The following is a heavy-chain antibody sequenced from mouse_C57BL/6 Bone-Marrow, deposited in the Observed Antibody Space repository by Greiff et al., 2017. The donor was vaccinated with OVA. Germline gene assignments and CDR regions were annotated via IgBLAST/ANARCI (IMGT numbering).Heavy chain of an antibody. CDR2: IWGGGST. V-gene: IGHV2-9*01. D-gene: IGHD2-5*01. CDR1: GFSLTSYG. J-gene: IGHJ4*01. CDR3: AKHDSNFDYAMDY. Sequence: VKLVESGPGLVAPSQSLSITCTVSGFSLTSYGVDWVRQPPGKGLEWLGVIWGGGSTNNNSALMSRLSISTDNSKSQVFLKMNSLQTDDTAMYYCAKHDSNFDYAMDYWGQGPSVTVSS.